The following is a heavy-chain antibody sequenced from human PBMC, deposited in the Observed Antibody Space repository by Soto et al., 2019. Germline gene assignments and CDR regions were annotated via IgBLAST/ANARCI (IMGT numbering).Heavy chain of an antibody. CDR3: ARGPRSGSYFDY. CDR2: ISYDGSNK. J-gene: IGHJ4*02. V-gene: IGHV3-30*04. D-gene: IGHD1-26*01. Sequence: GGSLRLSCAASGFTFSSYAMHWVRQAPGKGLEWVAVISYDGSNKYYADSVKGRFTISRDNSKNTLYLQMNSLRAEDTAVYYCARGPRSGSYFDYWGQGTLVTVSS. CDR1: GFTFSSYA.